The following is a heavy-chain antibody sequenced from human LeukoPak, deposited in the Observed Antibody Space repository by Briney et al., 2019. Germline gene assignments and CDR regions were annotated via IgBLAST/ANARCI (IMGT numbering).Heavy chain of an antibody. J-gene: IGHJ4*02. V-gene: IGHV3-30*19. CDR1: GFTFSSYG. CDR2: IWYDGSNK. CDR3: ARDLDDYSNSHGDY. Sequence: PGGSLRLSCAASGFTFSSYGMHWVRQAPGKGLEWVAVIWYDGSNKYYADPVKGRFTISRDNSKNTLYLQMNSLRAEDTAVYYCARDLDDYSNSHGDYWGQGTLVTVSS. D-gene: IGHD4-11*01.